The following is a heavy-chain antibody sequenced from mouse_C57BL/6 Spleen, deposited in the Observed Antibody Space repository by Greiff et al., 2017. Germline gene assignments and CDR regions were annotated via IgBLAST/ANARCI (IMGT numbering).Heavy chain of an antibody. CDR2: ISSGSSTI. V-gene: IGHV5-17*01. CDR1: GFTFSDYG. CDR3: ARKRTGTGSYWYFDV. J-gene: IGHJ1*03. Sequence: EVKLVESGGGLVKPGGSLKLSCAASGFTFSDYGMHWVRQAPEKGLEWVAYISSGSSTIYYADTVKGRFTISRDNAKNTLFLQMTSLRSEDTAMDYGARKRTGTGSYWYFDVWGTGTTVTVSS. D-gene: IGHD4-1*01.